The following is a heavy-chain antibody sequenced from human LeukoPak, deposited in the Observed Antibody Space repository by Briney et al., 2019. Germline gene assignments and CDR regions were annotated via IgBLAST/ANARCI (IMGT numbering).Heavy chain of an antibody. CDR1: GFTFDDYG. CDR2: INWNGGRT. D-gene: IGHD3-22*01. V-gene: IGHV3-20*04. J-gene: IGHJ4*02. Sequence: GGSLRLSCAASGFTFDDYGMSWVRQAPGKGLDWVSGINWNGGRTGYADSVKGRFTISRDNAKNSLYLQTNSLRAGDTALYYCARADYYDRSGYYYNALLDYWGQGTLLTVSS. CDR3: ARADYYDRSGYYYNALLDY.